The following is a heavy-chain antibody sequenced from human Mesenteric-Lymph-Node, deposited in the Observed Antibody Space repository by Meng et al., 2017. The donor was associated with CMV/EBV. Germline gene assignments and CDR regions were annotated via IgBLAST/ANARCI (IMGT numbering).Heavy chain of an antibody. CDR3: ARDTDVSITIFGVVTIYGMDV. D-gene: IGHD3-3*01. J-gene: IGHJ6*02. CDR2: ISAYNGNT. CDR1: GYTFTSYG. Sequence: GESLKISCKASGYTFTSYGISWVRQAPGQGLEWMGWISAYNGNTNYAQKLQGRVTMTTDTSTSTAYMELRSLRSDDTAVYYCARDTDVSITIFGVVTIYGMDVWGQGTTVTVSS. V-gene: IGHV1-18*01.